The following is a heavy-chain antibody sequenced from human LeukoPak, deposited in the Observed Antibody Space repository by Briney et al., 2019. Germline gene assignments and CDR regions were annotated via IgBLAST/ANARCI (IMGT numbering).Heavy chain of an antibody. CDR1: GFTFSSYE. V-gene: IGHV3-48*03. Sequence: HPGGSLRLSCAASGFTFSSYEMNWVRQAPGKGLEWVSYISNSDSTIHYADSVKGRFTISRDNAQNSLYLQMSSLRAEDTAVYYCARVEDDYGDHYYGMDVWGQGNTVTVSS. D-gene: IGHD4-17*01. CDR2: ISNSDSTI. J-gene: IGHJ6*02. CDR3: ARVEDDYGDHYYGMDV.